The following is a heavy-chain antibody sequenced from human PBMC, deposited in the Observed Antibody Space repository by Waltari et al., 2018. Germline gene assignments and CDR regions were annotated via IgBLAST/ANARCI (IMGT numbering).Heavy chain of an antibody. J-gene: IGHJ6*03. D-gene: IGHD4-4*01. Sequence: QVQLQESGPGLVKPSQTLSLTCAVSGGSISSGDYYWSWIRQPPGKGLEWIGYIYYSGSTYYNPSLKSRVTISVDTSKNQFSLKLSSVTAADTAVYYCARVGLQGAGYYYYYMDVWGKGTTVTISS. CDR1: GGSISSGDYY. V-gene: IGHV4-30-4*08. CDR2: IYYSGST. CDR3: ARVGLQGAGYYYYYMDV.